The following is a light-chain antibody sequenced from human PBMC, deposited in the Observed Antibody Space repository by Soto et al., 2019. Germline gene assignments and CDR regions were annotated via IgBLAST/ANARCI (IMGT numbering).Light chain of an antibody. CDR3: SSYTTTPRL. CDR1: SSDIGSNNY. J-gene: IGLJ3*02. CDR2: EVS. V-gene: IGLV2-14*01. Sequence: QSALTQPASVSGSPGQSITISCTGTSSDIGSNNYVSWFQQRPGKAPTLIIYEVSNRPSGVSTHFSGSKSGNTASLTISGLLPGDEAEYYCSSYTTTPRLFGGGTKLTVL.